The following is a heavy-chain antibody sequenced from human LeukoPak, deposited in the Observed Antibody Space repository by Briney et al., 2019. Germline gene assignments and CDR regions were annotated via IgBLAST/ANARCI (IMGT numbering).Heavy chain of an antibody. CDR1: GGAFSGYY. CDR3: SRAVSWGRVTGYYMDV. D-gene: IGHD2-21*02. Sequence: SKTLSFTGRVLGGAFSGYYWAGSRQPPGKAREGSGEINHIGSTNYNPSLKSRVTISVDTSKTQFSLKLSSETAADPAVYYCSRAVSWGRVTGYYMDVWGKGTTVTISS. V-gene: IGHV4-34*01. J-gene: IGHJ6*03. CDR2: INHIGST.